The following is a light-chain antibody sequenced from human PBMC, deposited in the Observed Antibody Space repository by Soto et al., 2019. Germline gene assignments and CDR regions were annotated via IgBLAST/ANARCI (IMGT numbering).Light chain of an antibody. Sequence: EIVLTQSPATLSLSPGERATPSCGASQSIDIYLAWYQHKPGQAPRLLIYDASNRATGIPARFSGSGSGTEFTLTISSLEPEDFAIYYCQQRDGWPITFGGGTKV. J-gene: IGKJ4*01. V-gene: IGKV3-11*01. CDR2: DAS. CDR1: QSIDIY. CDR3: QQRDGWPIT.